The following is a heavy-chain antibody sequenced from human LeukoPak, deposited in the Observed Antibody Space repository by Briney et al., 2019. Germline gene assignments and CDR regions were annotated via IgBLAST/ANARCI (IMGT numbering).Heavy chain of an antibody. J-gene: IGHJ4*02. CDR3: ARYNYGRLDY. D-gene: IGHD5-18*01. CDR2: IYYSGST. Sequence: SETLSLTCTASGGSISSYYWSWIRQPPGKGLEWIGYIYYSGSTNYNPSLKSRVTISVDTSKNQFSLKLISVTAADTAVYYCARYNYGRLDYWGQGTLVTVSS. CDR1: GGSISSYY. V-gene: IGHV4-59*01.